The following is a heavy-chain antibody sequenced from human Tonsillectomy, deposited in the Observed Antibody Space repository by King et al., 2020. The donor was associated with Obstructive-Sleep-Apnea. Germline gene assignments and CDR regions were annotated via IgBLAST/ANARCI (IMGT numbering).Heavy chain of an antibody. J-gene: IGHJ4*02. D-gene: IGHD2-21*02. CDR3: ATRWSGDYYFDY. V-gene: IGHV3-23*04. Sequence: EVQLVESGGGLVQPGGSLRLSCAASGFTFNNYVMSWVRQAPGKGLEWFSSIEPDGDSTNSADSAKGRFIISRDNSKNTLYLQMNSLRAEDTAIYYCATRWSGDYYFDYWPGKPGHRLL. CDR2: IEPDGDST. CDR1: GFTFNNYV.